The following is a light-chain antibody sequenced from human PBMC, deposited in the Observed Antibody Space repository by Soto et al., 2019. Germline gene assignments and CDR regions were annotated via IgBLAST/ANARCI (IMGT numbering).Light chain of an antibody. CDR3: QQRSNRPPIT. J-gene: IGKJ5*01. CDR2: DAS. CDR1: QSVRSY. Sequence: EIVLTQSPATLSLSPGDRATLSCRASQSVRSYLAWYQQKPGQAPRLLIYDASNRATGIPARFSGSGSGTDFTLTISRLEPEDFAVYYCQQRSNRPPITFGQGTRLEIK. V-gene: IGKV3-11*01.